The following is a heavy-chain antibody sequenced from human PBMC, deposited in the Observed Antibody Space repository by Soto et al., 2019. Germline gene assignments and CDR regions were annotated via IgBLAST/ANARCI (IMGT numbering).Heavy chain of an antibody. V-gene: IGHV3-13*04. D-gene: IGHD7-27*01. CDR2: IGTAGDT. Sequence: EVQLVESGGGLVQPGGSLRLSCAASGFTFSSYDMHWVRQATGKGLEWVSAIGTAGDTYYPGSVKGRFTISREDAKNSLDLQMNSLRAGDTAVYYCARGELGIVRSYGYFDLWGRGTLVTVAS. J-gene: IGHJ2*01. CDR3: ARGELGIVRSYGYFDL. CDR1: GFTFSSYD.